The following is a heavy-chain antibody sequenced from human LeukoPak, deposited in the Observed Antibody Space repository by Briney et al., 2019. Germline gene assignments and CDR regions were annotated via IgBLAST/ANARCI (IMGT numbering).Heavy chain of an antibody. CDR3: ASSDSGWYEDFDY. CDR2: ISSSSSYI. J-gene: IGHJ4*02. CDR1: GFTFSSYS. Sequence: GGSLRLSCAASGFTFSSYSMNWVRQAPGKGLEWVSSISSSSSYIYYADSVKGRFTISRDNAKSSLYLQMNSLRAEDTAVYYCASSDSGWYEDFDYWGQGTLVTVSS. V-gene: IGHV3-21*01. D-gene: IGHD6-19*01.